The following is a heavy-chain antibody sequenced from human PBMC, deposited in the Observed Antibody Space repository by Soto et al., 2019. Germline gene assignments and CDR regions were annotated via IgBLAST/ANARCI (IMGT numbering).Heavy chain of an antibody. CDR3: ARGVMAAAEFDY. V-gene: IGHV4-59*01. CDR2: IYYSAST. CDR1: GGSISSYY. Sequence: QVQLQESGPGLVKPSETLSLTCTVSGGSISSYYWSWIRQPPGKGLEWIGYIYYSASTNYNPSLKSRVTISVDTTKNQFALKLSSVTAADTAVYYCARGVMAAAEFDYWGQGTLVTVSS. D-gene: IGHD6-13*01. J-gene: IGHJ4*02.